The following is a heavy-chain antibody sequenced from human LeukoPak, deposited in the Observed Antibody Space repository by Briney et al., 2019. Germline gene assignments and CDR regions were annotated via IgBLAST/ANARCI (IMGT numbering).Heavy chain of an antibody. CDR3: ARHVRGAFDS. D-gene: IGHD3-10*02. CDR2: LYFSGST. V-gene: IGHV4-59*08. CDR1: GGSIRSYY. J-gene: IGHJ3*02. Sequence: ETLSLTCPVSGGSIRSYYWSWIRQPPGEGLEWIGYLYFSGSTNYNPSLKSRVTISVDTSKNQFSLKLSSVTAADTAVYYCARHVRGAFDSWGQGTMVTVSS.